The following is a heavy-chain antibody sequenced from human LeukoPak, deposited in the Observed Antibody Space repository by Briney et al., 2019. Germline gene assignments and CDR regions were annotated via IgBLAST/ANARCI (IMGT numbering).Heavy chain of an antibody. CDR3: ARDVAALDY. V-gene: IGHV4-4*07. CDR2: IYASGST. D-gene: IGHD6-19*01. J-gene: IGHJ4*02. Sequence: SETLSLTCTVSGGSISRYSWSWVRQSAGKGLEWIGRIYASGSTNYNPSLKSRVTVSIDTSKNQFSLRLSSVTAADTTIYYCARDVAALDYWGQGTLVTVSS. CDR1: GGSISRYS.